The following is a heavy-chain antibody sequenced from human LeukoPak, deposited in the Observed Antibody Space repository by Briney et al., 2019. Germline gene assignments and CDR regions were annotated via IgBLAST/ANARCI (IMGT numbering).Heavy chain of an antibody. Sequence: SVKVSCKASGGTFSSYAISWVRQAPGQGLEWMGRIIPILGIANYAQKFQGRVTITADKSTSTAYMELSSLRSEDTAVYYCARVGGSGSGSYYNVRYYYGMDVWGQGTTVTVSS. CDR2: IIPILGIA. V-gene: IGHV1-69*04. J-gene: IGHJ6*02. CDR1: GGTFSSYA. CDR3: ARVGGSGSGSYYNVRYYYGMDV. D-gene: IGHD3-10*01.